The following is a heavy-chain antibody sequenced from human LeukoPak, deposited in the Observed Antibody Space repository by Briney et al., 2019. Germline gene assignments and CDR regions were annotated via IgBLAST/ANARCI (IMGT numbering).Heavy chain of an antibody. J-gene: IGHJ4*02. Sequence: SGGSLRLSCTASGFTFSSYGMSWVRQAPGKGLEWVANINPGGSEKSYVDSVKGRFTISRDNAKTSLFLQMNSLRAEDTALYYCAAWYSETTQEHNSWGQGTLVTVSS. CDR2: INPGGSEK. D-gene: IGHD2-21*01. V-gene: IGHV3-7*01. CDR3: AAWYSETTQEHNS. CDR1: GFTFSSYG.